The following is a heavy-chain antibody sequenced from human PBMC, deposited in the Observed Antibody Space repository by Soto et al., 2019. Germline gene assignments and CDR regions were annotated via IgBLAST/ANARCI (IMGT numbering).Heavy chain of an antibody. CDR3: ARAGYSSSQGDYFYGMDV. V-gene: IGHV3-30-3*01. CDR1: GFSFSAYT. J-gene: IGHJ6*02. CDR2: ISFGGNSK. Sequence: QVQLVESGGGVVQPGRSLRLSCAASGFSFSAYTMHWVRQVPGKGLEWVAVISFGGNSKYYADSVKGRFTISRDNSDNTLYLQMHNLREDDTALHYCARAGYSSSQGDYFYGMDVWGQGTTVTVSS. D-gene: IGHD6-13*01.